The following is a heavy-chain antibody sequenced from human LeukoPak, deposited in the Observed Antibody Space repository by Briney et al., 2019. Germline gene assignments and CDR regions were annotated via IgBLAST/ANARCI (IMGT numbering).Heavy chain of an antibody. CDR3: AKDRAPLVGFPADY. CDR2: ISGSGGST. D-gene: IGHD2/OR15-2a*01. V-gene: IGHV3-23*01. Sequence: GGSLRISCAASGFTFSSYAMSWVRQAPGKGLEWVSAISGSGGSTSYADSVKGRFPISRDNSPNTLYLQMNSLRAEDTAVYYCAKDRAPLVGFPADYWGQGTLVTVSS. J-gene: IGHJ4*02. CDR1: GFTFSSYA.